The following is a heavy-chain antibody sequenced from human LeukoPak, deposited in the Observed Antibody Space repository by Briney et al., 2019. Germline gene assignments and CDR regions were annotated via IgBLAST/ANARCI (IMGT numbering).Heavy chain of an antibody. Sequence: SETLSLTCAVYGGSFSGYYWSWIRQPPGKGLEWIGEINHSGSTNYNPSLKSRVTISVDTSKNQISLKLSSVTAADTAVYYCARGEPDYGDYIFDYWGQGTLVTVSS. D-gene: IGHD4-17*01. CDR2: INHSGST. J-gene: IGHJ4*02. CDR1: GGSFSGYY. CDR3: ARGEPDYGDYIFDY. V-gene: IGHV4-34*01.